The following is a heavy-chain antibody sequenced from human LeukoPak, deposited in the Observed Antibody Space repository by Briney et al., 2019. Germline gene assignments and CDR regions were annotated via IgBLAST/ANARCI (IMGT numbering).Heavy chain of an antibody. CDR2: IYYSGST. Sequence: SATLSLTCTVSGGSISSSTYYWGWIRQPPGKGLEWIGSIYYSGSTYYNPSLKSRVTISVDTSKNQFSLKVNSVTAADTAVYYCARLSQGYCGGDCYPGYWGQGTLVTVSS. J-gene: IGHJ4*02. D-gene: IGHD2-21*02. CDR1: GGSISSSTYY. CDR3: ARLSQGYCGGDCYPGY. V-gene: IGHV4-39*01.